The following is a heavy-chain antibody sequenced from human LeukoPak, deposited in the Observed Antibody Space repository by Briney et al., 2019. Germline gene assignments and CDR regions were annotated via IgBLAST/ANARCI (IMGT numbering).Heavy chain of an antibody. CDR2: IYYSGST. D-gene: IGHD2-15*01. V-gene: IGHV4-61*01. Sequence: SETLSLTCTVSGGSVSSSSYYWSWIRQPPGKGLEWIGYIYYSGSTNYNPSLKSRVTISVDMSKNQFSLKLNSVTAADTAVYHCAREPIGLYYFDYWGQGTLVTVSS. J-gene: IGHJ4*02. CDR1: GGSVSSSSYY. CDR3: AREPIGLYYFDY.